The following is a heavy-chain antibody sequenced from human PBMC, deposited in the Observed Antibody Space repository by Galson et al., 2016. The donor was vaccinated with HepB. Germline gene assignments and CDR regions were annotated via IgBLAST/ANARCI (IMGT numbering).Heavy chain of an antibody. CDR1: GYGFTIYD. D-gene: IGHD1-14*01. Sequence: GYGFTIYDINWVRQATGQGLEWMGWMNPASGDTGYAQKFQGRVTMTRDTSITTAYMELSSLRSEDTAVYYCARELDHSFYFDYWGQGTLLTVSS. J-gene: IGHJ4*02. CDR3: ARELDHSFYFDY. V-gene: IGHV1-8*01. CDR2: MNPASGDT.